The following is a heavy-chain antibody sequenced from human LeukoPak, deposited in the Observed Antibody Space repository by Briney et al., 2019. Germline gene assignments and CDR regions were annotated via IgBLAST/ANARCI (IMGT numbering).Heavy chain of an antibody. CDR1: GGSISSGDYY. D-gene: IGHD3-10*01. CDR2: IYYSGST. J-gene: IGHJ3*02. CDR3: ASVGKPGITMVRGDAFDI. V-gene: IGHV4-30-4*01. Sequence: PSETLSLTCTVSGGSISSGDYYWSWIRQPPGKGLEWIGYIYYSGSTYYNPSLKSRVTISVDTSKNQFSLKLSSVTAADTAVYYCASVGKPGITMVRGDAFDIWGQGTMVTVSS.